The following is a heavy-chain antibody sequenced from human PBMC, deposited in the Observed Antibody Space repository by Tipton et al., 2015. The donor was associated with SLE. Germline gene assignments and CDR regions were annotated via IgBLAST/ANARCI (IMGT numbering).Heavy chain of an antibody. V-gene: IGHV4-59*01. CDR2: IYYSGRT. J-gene: IGHJ6*03. CDR3: ARVLHYYYYYYMDV. Sequence: TLSLTCTVSGDSISSYYWSWIRQPPGKGLEWIGYIYYSGRTNYNPSLKSRVTISIDTSKNQFSLKLSSVTAADTAVYYCARVLHYYYYYYMDVWGKGTTVTISS. CDR1: GDSISSYY.